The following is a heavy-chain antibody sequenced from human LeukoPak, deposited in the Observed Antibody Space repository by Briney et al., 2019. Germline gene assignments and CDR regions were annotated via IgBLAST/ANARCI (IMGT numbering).Heavy chain of an antibody. J-gene: IGHJ3*02. CDR2: IYPGDSDT. V-gene: IGHV5-51*01. CDR3: ARPHMAAAGNAFDI. CDR1: EYSFSNFW. Sequence: GESLKISCKGSEYSFSNFWIGWVRQMPGKGLEWMGVIYPGDSDTRYSPSFQGQVTISVDKSINTAYLQWSSLKASDTAIYYCARPHMAAAGNAFDIWGQGTMVTVSS. D-gene: IGHD6-13*01.